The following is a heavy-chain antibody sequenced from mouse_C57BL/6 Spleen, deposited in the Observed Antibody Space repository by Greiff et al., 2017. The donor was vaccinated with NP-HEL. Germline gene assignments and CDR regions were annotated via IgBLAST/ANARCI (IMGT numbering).Heavy chain of an antibody. CDR2: IRSKSNNYAT. J-gene: IGHJ4*01. CDR1: GFSFNTYA. V-gene: IGHV10-1*01. CDR3: VRGTSYAMDY. Sequence: EVQLVESGGGLVQPKGSLKLSCAASGFSFNTYAMNWVRQAPGKGLEWVARIRSKSNNYATYYADSVKDRFTISRDDSESMLYLQMNNLKTEDTAMYYCVRGTSYAMDYWGQGTSVTVSS. D-gene: IGHD3-3*01.